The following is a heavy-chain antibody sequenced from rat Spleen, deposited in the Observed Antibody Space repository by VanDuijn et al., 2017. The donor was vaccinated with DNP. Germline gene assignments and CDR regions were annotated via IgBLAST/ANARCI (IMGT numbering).Heavy chain of an antibody. J-gene: IGHJ2*01. D-gene: IGHD1-11*01. CDR2: ISTGGGTT. V-gene: IGHV5-31*01. Sequence: EVQLVESGGGLVQPGRSLKLSCVASGFTFNNYWMTWIRQAPGKGLEWVASISTGGGTTYYRDSMRGRFTISRDNAKNTQYLQMNKLGSEDTAIYHCAKGPNYGGYSDYFDYWGQGVMVTVSS. CDR3: AKGPNYGGYSDYFDY. CDR1: GFTFNNYW.